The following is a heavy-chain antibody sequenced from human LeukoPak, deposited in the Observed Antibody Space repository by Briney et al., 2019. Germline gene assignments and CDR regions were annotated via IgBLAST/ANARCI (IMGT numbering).Heavy chain of an antibody. CDR1: SGSISTSYY. V-gene: IGHV4-39*07. CDR3: ARLYQGKRPPDY. Sequence: PSETLSLTCTVSSGSISTSYYWGWIRQPPGKGLEWIGSIYYSGNTYYNPSLKSRVTTSVDTSKNQFSLKLGSVTAADTAVYYCARLYQGKRPPDYWGQGTLVTVSS. D-gene: IGHD6-25*01. CDR2: IYYSGNT. J-gene: IGHJ4*02.